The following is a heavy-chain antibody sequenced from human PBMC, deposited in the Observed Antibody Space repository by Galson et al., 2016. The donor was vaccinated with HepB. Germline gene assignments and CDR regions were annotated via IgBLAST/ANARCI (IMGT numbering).Heavy chain of an antibody. CDR3: ARELYYYGSGLDV. Sequence: SLRLSCAVSGFTFSSYWMSWVRQAPGKGLEWVANIKQDGSEKYYVDSVKGRFTISRDNAKNSLYLQMNSLRAEDTAVYYCARELYYYGSGLDVWGQGTTVTVSS. V-gene: IGHV3-7*03. D-gene: IGHD3-10*01. CDR2: IKQDGSEK. CDR1: GFTFSSYW. J-gene: IGHJ6*02.